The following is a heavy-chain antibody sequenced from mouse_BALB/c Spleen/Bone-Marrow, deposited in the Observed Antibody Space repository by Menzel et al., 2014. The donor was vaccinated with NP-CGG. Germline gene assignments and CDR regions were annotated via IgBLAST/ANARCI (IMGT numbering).Heavy chain of an antibody. V-gene: IGHV5-12-1*01. CDR1: GFAFSSYD. J-gene: IGHJ3*01. CDR3: ARQSRAWFAY. CDR2: ISSGGGST. D-gene: IGHD1-1*01. Sequence: DVQLVESGGGLVKPGGSLKLSCAAPGFAFSSYDMSWVRQTPEKRLEWVAYISSGGGSTYYPDTVKGRFTISRDNAKNTLYLQMSSLKSEDTAMYYCARQSRAWFAYWGQGTLVTVSA.